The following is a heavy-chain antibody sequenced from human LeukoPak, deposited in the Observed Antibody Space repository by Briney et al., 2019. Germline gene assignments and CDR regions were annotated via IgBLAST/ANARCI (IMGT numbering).Heavy chain of an antibody. Sequence: PSETLSLTCAVSGGSISSGGYSWSWIRQPPGKGLEWIGYIYHSGSTYYNPSLKSRVTISVDTSKNQFSLKLSSVTAADTAVYYCARGEGVLWFGELYQRRSNYYYYYGMDVWGQGTTVTVSS. CDR1: GGSISSGGYS. D-gene: IGHD3-10*01. CDR2: IYHSGST. J-gene: IGHJ6*02. CDR3: ARGEGVLWFGELYQRRSNYYYYYGMDV. V-gene: IGHV4-30-2*01.